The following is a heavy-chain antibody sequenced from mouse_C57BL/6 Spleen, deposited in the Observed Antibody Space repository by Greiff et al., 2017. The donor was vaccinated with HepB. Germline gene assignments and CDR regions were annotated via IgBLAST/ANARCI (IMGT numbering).Heavy chain of an antibody. D-gene: IGHD3-2*02. Sequence: QVQLQQSGAELVRPGTSVKVSCKASGYAFTNYLIEWVKQRPGQGLEWIGVINPGSGGTNYNEKFKGKATLTADKSSSTAYMQLSSLTSEDSAVYCCARSAQAPDYWGQGTTLTVSS. V-gene: IGHV1-54*01. CDR1: GYAFTNYL. CDR2: INPGSGGT. J-gene: IGHJ2*01. CDR3: ARSAQAPDY.